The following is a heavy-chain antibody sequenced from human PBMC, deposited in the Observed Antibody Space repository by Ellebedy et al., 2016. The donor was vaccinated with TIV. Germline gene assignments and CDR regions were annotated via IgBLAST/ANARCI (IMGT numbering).Heavy chain of an antibody. CDR3: ARRDNSGWFDF. J-gene: IGHJ4*02. D-gene: IGHD6-19*01. V-gene: IGHV4-4*02. CDR1: GGSISSSNW. CDR2: IYHSGTT. Sequence: SETLSLTCAVSGGSISSSNWWSWVRQPPGKGLEWIGEIYHSGTTNSNPSLKSRVTISLDKSKNHFSLKLSSVTAADTAVYFCARRDNSGWFDFWGQGTLVTVSS.